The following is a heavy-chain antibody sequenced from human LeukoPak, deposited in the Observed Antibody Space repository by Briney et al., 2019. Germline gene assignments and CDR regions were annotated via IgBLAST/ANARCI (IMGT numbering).Heavy chain of an antibody. Sequence: GGSLRLSCAASGFTFSSYSMNWVRQAPGKGLEWVSSISSSSSYIYYADSVKGRFTISRDNAKNSLYLQMNSLRAEDTAVCYCARDSCSSTSCYYYWGQGTLVTVSS. CDR3: ARDSCSSTSCYYY. J-gene: IGHJ4*02. D-gene: IGHD2-2*01. CDR1: GFTFSSYS. CDR2: ISSSSSYI. V-gene: IGHV3-21*01.